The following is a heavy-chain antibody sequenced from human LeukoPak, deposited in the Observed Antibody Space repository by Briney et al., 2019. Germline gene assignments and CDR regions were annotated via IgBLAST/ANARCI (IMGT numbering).Heavy chain of an antibody. CDR1: AFIFSGHW. V-gene: IGHV3-30-3*01. J-gene: IGHJ6*02. D-gene: IGHD6-6*01. Sequence: GGSLRLSCEGSAFIFSGHWMNWVRQTPGKGLEWVAVISYDGSNKYYADSVKGRFTISRDNSKNTLYLQMNSLRAEDTAVYYCARDMYSSSPYYYYGMDVWGQGTTVTVSS. CDR2: ISYDGSNK. CDR3: ARDMYSSSPYYYYGMDV.